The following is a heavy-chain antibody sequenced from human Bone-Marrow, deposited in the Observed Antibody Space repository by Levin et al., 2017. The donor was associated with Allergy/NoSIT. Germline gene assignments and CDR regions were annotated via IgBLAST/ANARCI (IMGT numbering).Heavy chain of an antibody. CDR2: ISYDGSNK. CDR1: GFTFSSYG. V-gene: IGHV3-30*18. Sequence: SCAASGFTFSSYGMHWVRQAPGKGLEWVAVISYDGSNKYYADSVKGRFTISRDNSKNTLYLQMNSLRAEDTAVYYCAKDPITRGHYYDSSGYTVGSYYYYGMDVWGQGTTVTVSS. CDR3: AKDPITRGHYYDSSGYTVGSYYYYGMDV. J-gene: IGHJ6*02. D-gene: IGHD3-22*01.